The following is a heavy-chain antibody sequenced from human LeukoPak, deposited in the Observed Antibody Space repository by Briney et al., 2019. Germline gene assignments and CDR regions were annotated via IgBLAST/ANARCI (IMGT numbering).Heavy chain of an antibody. D-gene: IGHD5/OR15-5a*01. Sequence: PGGSLRLPCAVSGFRLSDAWMNWVRQVPGKGLEWVGRIKRTVYGAPTDYAAPVKGRFIITRDDSRNMVYLQMNSLKTEDTAVYFCTSGYSVARHDHYWGPGTQVIVSS. CDR1: GFRLSDAW. J-gene: IGHJ4*02. CDR2: IKRTVYGAPT. CDR3: TSGYSVARHDHY. V-gene: IGHV3-15*07.